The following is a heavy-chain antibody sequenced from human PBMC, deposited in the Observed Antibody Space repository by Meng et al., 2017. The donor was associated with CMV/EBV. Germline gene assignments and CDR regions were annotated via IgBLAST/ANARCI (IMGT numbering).Heavy chain of an antibody. V-gene: IGHV3-23*01. CDR3: ARVTSYCSSTSCLDY. Sequence: GESLKISCAASGFTFSSYAMSWVRQAPGKGLEWVSAISGSGGSTYYADSVKGRFTISRDNSKNTLYLQMNSLRAEDTAVYYCARVTSYCSSTSCLDYWGQGTLVTVSS. D-gene: IGHD2-2*01. CDR1: GFTFSSYA. CDR2: ISGSGGST. J-gene: IGHJ4*02.